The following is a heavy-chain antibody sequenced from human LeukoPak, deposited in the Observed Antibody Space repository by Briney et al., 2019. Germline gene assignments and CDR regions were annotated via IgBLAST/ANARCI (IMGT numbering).Heavy chain of an antibody. Sequence: SETLSLTCAVYGGSFSGYYWSWIRQPPGKGLEWIGEINHSGSTNYNPSLKSRVTISVDTSKNQFSLKLSSVTAADTAVYYCARGSCGGDCYSRWGQGTLVTVSS. CDR1: GGSFSGYY. V-gene: IGHV4-34*01. J-gene: IGHJ4*02. D-gene: IGHD2-21*02. CDR2: INHSGST. CDR3: ARGSCGGDCYSR.